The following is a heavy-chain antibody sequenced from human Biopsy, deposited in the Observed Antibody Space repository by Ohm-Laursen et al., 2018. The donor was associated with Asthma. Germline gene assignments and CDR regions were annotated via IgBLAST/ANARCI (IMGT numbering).Heavy chain of an antibody. D-gene: IGHD1-26*01. CDR2: ISFDGTNR. CDR1: GFTFSNYG. J-gene: IGHJ4*02. Sequence: SLRLSCAASGFTFSNYGMHWVRQDPGKGLEWVAVISFDGTNRNYTDSVKGRFTISRDNSRNTLHLEMNSLRAEDTAVYFCAKEVFPGWELRRGPDSWGQGTLVTVSS. V-gene: IGHV3-30*18. CDR3: AKEVFPGWELRRGPDS.